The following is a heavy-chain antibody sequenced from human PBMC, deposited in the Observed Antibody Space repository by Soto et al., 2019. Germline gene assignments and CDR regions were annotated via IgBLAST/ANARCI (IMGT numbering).Heavy chain of an antibody. D-gene: IGHD4-17*01. Sequence: SVKVSCKASGGTFSRYTIRWVRQAPGQGLEWMGRIIPILGIANYAQKFQGRVTITADKSTSTAYMELSSLRSEDTAVYYCATDYGDRPFDYWGQGTLVTVSS. CDR2: IIPILGIA. CDR3: ATDYGDRPFDY. V-gene: IGHV1-69*04. J-gene: IGHJ4*02. CDR1: GGTFSRYT.